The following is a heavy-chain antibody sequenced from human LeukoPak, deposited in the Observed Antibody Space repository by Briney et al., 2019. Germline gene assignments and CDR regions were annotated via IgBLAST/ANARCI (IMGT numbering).Heavy chain of an antibody. V-gene: IGHV3-48*03. CDR3: ARGARYCSSTSCQRGRRFDP. D-gene: IGHD2-2*01. CDR2: ISSSGSTI. CDR1: GFTFSSYE. Sequence: GGSLRLSCAASGFTFSSYEMNWVRQAPGKGLEWVSYISSSGSTIYYADSAKGRFTISRDNAKNSLYLQMNSLRAEDTAVYYCARGARYCSSTSCQRGRRFDPWGQGTLVTVSS. J-gene: IGHJ5*02.